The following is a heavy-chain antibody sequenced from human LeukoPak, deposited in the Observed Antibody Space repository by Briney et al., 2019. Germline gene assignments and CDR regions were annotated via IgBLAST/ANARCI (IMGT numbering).Heavy chain of an antibody. V-gene: IGHV4-59*12. CDR2: VDHTGST. Sequence: SETLSLTCSVSDDSITMYYWTWIRQPPGKGLEWIGYVDHTGSTNFNPSLNGRVSISRDTTNNLFSLRLSSVTAADTAVYYCARDMVRGVLAHYFDNWGQGILVTVSS. CDR1: DDSITMYY. CDR3: ARDMVRGVLAHYFDN. D-gene: IGHD3-10*01. J-gene: IGHJ4*02.